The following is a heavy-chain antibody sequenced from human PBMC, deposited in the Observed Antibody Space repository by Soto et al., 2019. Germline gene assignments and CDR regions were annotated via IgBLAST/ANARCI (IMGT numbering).Heavy chain of an antibody. D-gene: IGHD4-17*01. CDR1: GGTFSSYA. J-gene: IGHJ6*02. V-gene: IGHV1-69*12. CDR3: ASSRSTRYCCGMDV. Sequence: QVQLVQSGAEVKKPGSSVKVSCKASGGTFSSYAISWVRQAPGQGLEWMGGIIPIFGTANYAQKFQGRVTITAGESTSTAYMGLSSLRSEDTAGYYCASSRSTRYCCGMDVWGQGTTVTVSS. CDR2: IIPIFGTA.